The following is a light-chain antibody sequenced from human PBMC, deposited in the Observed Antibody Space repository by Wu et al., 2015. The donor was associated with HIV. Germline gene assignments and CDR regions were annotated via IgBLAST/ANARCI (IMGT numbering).Light chain of an antibody. CDR3: QQYGISPWT. J-gene: IGKJ1*01. V-gene: IGKV3-20*01. CDR1: QSVSSSY. Sequence: ETVLTQSPGTLSLSPGERATLSCRASQSVSSSYLAWYQQQPGQAPRLLIKGASSRATGIPDRFSGSGSGTDFTLTISRVEPEDFAVYYCQQYGISPWTFGQGTKVETK. CDR2: GAS.